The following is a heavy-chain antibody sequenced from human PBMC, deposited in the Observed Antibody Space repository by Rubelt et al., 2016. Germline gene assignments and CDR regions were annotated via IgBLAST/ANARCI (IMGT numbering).Heavy chain of an antibody. CDR3: ARDLVGVVITTHDAFDI. J-gene: IGHJ3*02. Sequence: QVQLVQSGAEVKKPGSSVKVSCKASGGTFSSYAISWVRQAPGQGLEWMGGIIPIFGTANYAQKFQGRVTSTADKSTSTAYMELSSLRSEDTAVYYCARDLVGVVITTHDAFDIWGQGTMFTVSS. V-gene: IGHV1-69*06. D-gene: IGHD3-22*01. CDR2: IIPIFGTA. CDR1: GGTFSSYA.